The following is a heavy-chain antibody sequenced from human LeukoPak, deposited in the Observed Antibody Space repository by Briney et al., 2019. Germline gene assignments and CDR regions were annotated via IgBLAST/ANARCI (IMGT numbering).Heavy chain of an antibody. J-gene: IGHJ6*03. CDR1: GYTFTGYY. CDR2: INPNSGGT. V-gene: IGHV1-2*02. CDR3: ARVQRSGSYPYYYYMDV. D-gene: IGHD1-26*01. Sequence: ASVKVSCKASGYTFTGYYMHWVRRAPGQGLEWMGWINPNSGGTNYAQKFQGRVTMTRDTSISAAYMELSRLRSDDTAVYYCARVQRSGSYPYYYYMDVWGKGTTVTVSS.